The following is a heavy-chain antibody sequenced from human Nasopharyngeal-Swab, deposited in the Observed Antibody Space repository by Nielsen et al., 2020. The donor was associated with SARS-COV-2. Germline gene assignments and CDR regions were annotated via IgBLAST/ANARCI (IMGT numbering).Heavy chain of an antibody. CDR2: INPNSGAT. V-gene: IGHV1-2*02. CDR1: VYPFSAYN. Sequence: ASVKVSCKVSVYPFSAYNLHWVRQAPGQGLVWMGWINPNSGATYYAQKFQGRVTMTRDISISTAYLDVSSLTSDDTAVYYCARDRGDYWGQGTLVTVSS. J-gene: IGHJ4*02. CDR3: ARDRGDY.